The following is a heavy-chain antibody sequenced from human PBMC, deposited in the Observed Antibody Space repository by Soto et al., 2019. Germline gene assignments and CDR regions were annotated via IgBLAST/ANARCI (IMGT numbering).Heavy chain of an antibody. CDR1: GGSISSSSYY. J-gene: IGHJ6*03. V-gene: IGHV4-39*01. CDR2: IYYSGST. Sequence: SETLSLTCTVSGGSISSSSYYWGWIRQPPGKGLEWIGSIYYSGSTYYNPSLKSRVTISVDTSKNQFSLKLSSVTAADTAVYYCARQGGFLYYYYMDVWGKGTTVTVSS. CDR3: ARQGGFLYYYYMDV.